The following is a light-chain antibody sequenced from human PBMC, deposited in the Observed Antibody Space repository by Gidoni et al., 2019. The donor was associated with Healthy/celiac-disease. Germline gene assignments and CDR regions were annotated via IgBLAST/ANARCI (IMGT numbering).Light chain of an antibody. J-gene: IGLJ2*01. V-gene: IGLV3-1*01. CDR2: KDS. CDR3: QAWDSSTVV. CDR1: KLGDKY. Sequence: SYELTQPPSVSVSPGQTASITCSGDKLGDKYACWSQQKPGQSPVRVIYKDSKRPPGIPERFSGSNSGNTATLTISGTQAMDEADYYCQAWDSSTVVFGGGTKLTVL.